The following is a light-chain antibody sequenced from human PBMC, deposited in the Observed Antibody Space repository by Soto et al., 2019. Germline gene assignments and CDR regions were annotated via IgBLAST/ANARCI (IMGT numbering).Light chain of an antibody. Sequence: EIVLTQSPTTLSLSPGERATLSCRASQSINSHLAWYQQKPGQAPSLLMYDASNRATDIPARFSGSGSGTDFTLTISSLDPEDVAVYYCQQRSNWPLTFGGGTKVEIK. CDR2: DAS. CDR1: QSINSH. V-gene: IGKV3-11*01. CDR3: QQRSNWPLT. J-gene: IGKJ4*01.